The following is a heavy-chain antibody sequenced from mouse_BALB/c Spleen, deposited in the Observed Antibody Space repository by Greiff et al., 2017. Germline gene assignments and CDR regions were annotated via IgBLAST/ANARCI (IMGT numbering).Heavy chain of an antibody. V-gene: IGHV5-15*02. Sequence: EVKLQESGGGLVQPGGSRKLSCAASGFTFSDYGMAWVRQAPGKGPEWVAFISNLAYSIYYADTVTGRFTISRENAKNTLYLEMSSLRSEDTAMYYCARDQTGFDYWGQGTTLTVSS. J-gene: IGHJ2*01. CDR1: GFTFSDYG. CDR2: ISNLAYSI. CDR3: ARDQTGFDY. D-gene: IGHD4-1*01.